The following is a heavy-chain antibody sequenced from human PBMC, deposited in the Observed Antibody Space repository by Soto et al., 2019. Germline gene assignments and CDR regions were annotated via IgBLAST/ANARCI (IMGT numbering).Heavy chain of an antibody. J-gene: IGHJ2*01. Sequence: QVQLVQSGAEVKKPGASVKVSCKASGYTFTSYDINWVRQATGQGLEWMGWMNPNSGHTGYAQKVQGRVTMTRNTSISIAYMELSSLRSEDTAVYYCARGSIVATIMPRYWYFDLWGRGTLVTVSS. CDR3: ARGSIVATIMPRYWYFDL. V-gene: IGHV1-8*01. CDR1: GYTFTSYD. D-gene: IGHD5-12*01. CDR2: MNPNSGHT.